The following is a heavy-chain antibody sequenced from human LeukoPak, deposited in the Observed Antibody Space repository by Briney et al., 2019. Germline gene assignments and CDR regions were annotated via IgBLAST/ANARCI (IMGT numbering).Heavy chain of an antibody. Sequence: SVKVSCKASGDTFSSYTISWVRQAPGQGLEWMGGIILVSGTPNHAQKFQGRVTITADESTSTVYMELRSLRSDDTAVYYCARERWESPFYYFGMDVWGQGTTVTVSS. D-gene: IGHD1-26*01. V-gene: IGHV1-69*13. CDR2: IILVSGTP. J-gene: IGHJ6*02. CDR3: ARERWESPFYYFGMDV. CDR1: GDTFSSYT.